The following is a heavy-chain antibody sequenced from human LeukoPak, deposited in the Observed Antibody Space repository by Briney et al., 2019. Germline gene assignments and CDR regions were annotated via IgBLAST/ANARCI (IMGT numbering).Heavy chain of an antibody. CDR2: LHSSGST. CDR3: ASEYCGGENWFDP. V-gene: IGHV4-4*07. Sequence: SETLSLTCTVSAGSISAYYWSWIRQPAGRGLEWIGRLHSSGSTNYSPSLQSRVTISVDTSKNQFSLKLSSVTAADTAVYYCASEYCGGENWFDPWGQGTLVTVSS. CDR1: AGSISAYY. J-gene: IGHJ5*02. D-gene: IGHD2-21*01.